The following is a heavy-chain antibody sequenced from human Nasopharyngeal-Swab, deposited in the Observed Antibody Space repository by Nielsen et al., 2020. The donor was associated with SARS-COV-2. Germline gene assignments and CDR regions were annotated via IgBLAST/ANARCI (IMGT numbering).Heavy chain of an antibody. J-gene: IGHJ5*02. CDR1: GFTFSSYS. Sequence: GGSLRLSCAASGFTFSSYSMNWVRQAPGKGLEWVSYISSSSSTIYYADSVKGRFTISRDNAKNSLYLQMNSLGDEDTAVYYCARDGLTYYDILTGYSWFDPWGQGTLVTVSS. D-gene: IGHD3-9*01. V-gene: IGHV3-48*02. CDR3: ARDGLTYYDILTGYSWFDP. CDR2: ISSSSSTI.